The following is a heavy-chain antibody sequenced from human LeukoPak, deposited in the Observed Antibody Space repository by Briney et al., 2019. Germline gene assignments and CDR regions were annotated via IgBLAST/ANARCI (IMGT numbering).Heavy chain of an antibody. V-gene: IGHV1-69*05. Sequence: GASVKVSCKASGDTLSTYAISWVRQAPGQGLEWMGGIIPIFGTANYAQKFQGRVTVTTDESTGTAYMELSSLTSEDTAVYYCSMTNWNLNWGLPAVETGNNWFDSWGQGTLVTVSS. D-gene: IGHD1-7*01. CDR2: IIPIFGTA. CDR3: SMTNWNLNWGLPAVETGNNWFDS. J-gene: IGHJ5*01. CDR1: GDTLSTYA.